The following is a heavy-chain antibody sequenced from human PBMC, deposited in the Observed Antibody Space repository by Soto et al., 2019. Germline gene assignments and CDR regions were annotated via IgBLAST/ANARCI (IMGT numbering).Heavy chain of an antibody. Sequence: QVQLVQSGAEVKKPGASVKVSCKSSGYTFSMSGISWVRQAPGQGLEWMGWISGYNGNTNYEQKFPDRVTMTTDTSRNPGYMELRSLRSDDTAVYYCAREGPRPYYYYGMDVWGQGTTVTVSS. CDR1: GYTFSMSG. CDR3: AREGPRPYYYYGMDV. CDR2: ISGYNGNT. J-gene: IGHJ6*02. V-gene: IGHV1-18*01.